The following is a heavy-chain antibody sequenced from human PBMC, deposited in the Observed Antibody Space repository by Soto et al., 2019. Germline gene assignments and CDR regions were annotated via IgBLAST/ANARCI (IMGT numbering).Heavy chain of an antibody. D-gene: IGHD3-22*01. CDR2: IYYTGNT. CDR1: GVPISNSNYY. J-gene: IGHJ4*02. V-gene: IGHV4-39*01. CDR3: ERHSIWLLLSDY. Sequence: SETLSLTCNVSGVPISNSNYYWGWIRQPPGKGLEWIGSIYYTGNTYYNPSLKSRVTISVDTSKNQFSLKLDSVTAADTAVYFCERHSIWLLLSDYWGQGSLVTVSS.